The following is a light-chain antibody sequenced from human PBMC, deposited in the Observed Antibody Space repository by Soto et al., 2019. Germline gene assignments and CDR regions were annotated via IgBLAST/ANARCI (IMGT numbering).Light chain of an antibody. CDR1: SSNIGNNY. J-gene: IGLJ2*01. CDR3: GTWHSGLLL. V-gene: IGLV1-51*01. CDR2: DNN. Sequence: QSVLTQPPSVSAAPGHKVTISCSGSSSNIGNNYVSWYQQLPGTAPQLLIYDNNKRPSGIPDRFSGSKSGTSATLGITGLQTGDEADYYCGTWHSGLLLFGGGTKLTVL.